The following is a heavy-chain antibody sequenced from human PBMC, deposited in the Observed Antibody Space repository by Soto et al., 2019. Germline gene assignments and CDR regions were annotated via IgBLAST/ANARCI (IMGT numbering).Heavy chain of an antibody. V-gene: IGHV4-59*01. CDR3: ARGGNRYSNVASGVGGFDY. J-gene: IGHJ4*02. CDR2: VYHTGAT. D-gene: IGHD5-12*01. CDR1: GASISSSY. Sequence: SETLSLTCTVSGASISSSYWSWIRQSPERGLEWTAYVYHTGATNYNPSLKSRVTISLDTSKGQFSLNLTSLTTADTAVYFCARGGNRYSNVASGVGGFDYWGQGSLVTVSS.